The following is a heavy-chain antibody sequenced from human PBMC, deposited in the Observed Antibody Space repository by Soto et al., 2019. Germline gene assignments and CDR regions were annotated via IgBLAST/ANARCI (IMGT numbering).Heavy chain of an antibody. J-gene: IGHJ4*02. CDR2: IRRETNSYAT. D-gene: IGHD6-19*01. V-gene: IGHV3-73*01. Sequence: GGSLRLSCAASGLTLGGSAMHWVRQASGKGLEWVVHIRRETNSYATAYAESVKGRFPISRDDSMNTAYLQMNSLKTEDTAVYFCTRQTDSVQWLVVPTDYNFDYWGQGTLVTVSS. CDR1: GLTLGGSA. CDR3: TRQTDSVQWLVVPTDYNFDY.